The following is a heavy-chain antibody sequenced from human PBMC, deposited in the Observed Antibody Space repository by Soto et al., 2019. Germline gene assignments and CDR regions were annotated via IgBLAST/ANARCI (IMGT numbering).Heavy chain of an antibody. CDR3: AAGMGPNSSGYYGYFDY. D-gene: IGHD3-22*01. CDR2: ISAYNGNT. V-gene: IGHV1-18*01. CDR1: GYTFTSYG. J-gene: IGHJ4*02. Sequence: GASVKVSCKASGYTFTSYGISWVRQAPGQGLEWMGWISAYNGNTNYAQKLQGRVTMTTDTSTSTAYMELRSLRSDDTAVYYCAAGMGPNSSGYYGYFDYWGQGTLVTVSS.